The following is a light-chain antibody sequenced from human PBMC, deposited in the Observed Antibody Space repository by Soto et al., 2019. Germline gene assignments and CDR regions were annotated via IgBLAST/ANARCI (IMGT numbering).Light chain of an antibody. CDR3: QQYNSYWT. Sequence: DIQMTQSPSTLSSSVGDRVTLTCRASQSIGSWLAWYQQKPGNAPKLLIYDASSLESGVPSRFSGSGSGTEFTLTLSSLQPDDFATYYCQQYNSYWTFGQGTKVDI. V-gene: IGKV1-5*01. J-gene: IGKJ1*01. CDR2: DAS. CDR1: QSIGSW.